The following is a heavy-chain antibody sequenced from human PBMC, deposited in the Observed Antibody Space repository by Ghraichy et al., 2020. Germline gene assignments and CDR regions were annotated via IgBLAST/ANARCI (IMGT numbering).Heavy chain of an antibody. V-gene: IGHV1-24*01. CDR3: AATTVFPSYRPPPDY. Sequence: ASVKVSCKVSGYTLTELSMHWVRQAPGKGLEWMGGFDPEDGETIYAQKFQGRVTMTEDTSTDTAYMELSSLRSEDTAVYYCAATTVFPSYRPPPDYWGQGTLVTVSS. J-gene: IGHJ4*02. D-gene: IGHD4-11*01. CDR2: FDPEDGET. CDR1: GYTLTELS.